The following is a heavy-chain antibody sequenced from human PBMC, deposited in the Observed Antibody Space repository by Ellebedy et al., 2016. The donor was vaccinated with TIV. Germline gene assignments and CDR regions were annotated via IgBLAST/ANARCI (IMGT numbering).Heavy chain of an antibody. CDR3: ARDVKGPYCSGGTCYFDY. Sequence: GESLKISCAASGFTFSSYWMSWVRQAPGKGLEWVANIKQDGSEKYYVDSVKGRFTISRDNAKKSLYLQMNSLRAEDTAVYYCARDVKGPYCSGGTCYFDYWGQGTLVTVSS. CDR1: GFTFSSYW. D-gene: IGHD2-15*01. J-gene: IGHJ4*02. V-gene: IGHV3-7*01. CDR2: IKQDGSEK.